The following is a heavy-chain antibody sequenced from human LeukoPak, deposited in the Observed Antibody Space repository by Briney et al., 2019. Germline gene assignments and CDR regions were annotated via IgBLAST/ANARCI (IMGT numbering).Heavy chain of an antibody. D-gene: IGHD7-27*01. V-gene: IGHV3-48*03. Sequence: GGSVRLSCAASGFTFSSYAMNWVRQAPGKGLEWVSYISSGGSGIYYADSVKGRFTISRDNAKNSLYLQMNSLRAEDTAVYYCARDWGFDYWGQGTIVADPS. J-gene: IGHJ4*02. CDR2: ISSGGSGI. CDR3: ARDWGFDY. CDR1: GFTFSSYA.